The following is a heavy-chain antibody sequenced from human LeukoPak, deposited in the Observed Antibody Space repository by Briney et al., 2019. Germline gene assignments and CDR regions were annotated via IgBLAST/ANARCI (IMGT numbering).Heavy chain of an antibody. CDR3: ARPSGSYYDNAFDI. J-gene: IGHJ3*02. D-gene: IGHD1-26*01. Sequence: GESLKISCKGSGSRFTSYWIGWVRQMPGKGLEWMGIIYPGDSDTRYSPSFQGQVTISADKSISTASLQWSSLKASDTAMYYCARPSGSYYDNAFDIWGQGTMVTVSS. CDR2: IYPGDSDT. CDR1: GSRFTSYW. V-gene: IGHV5-51*01.